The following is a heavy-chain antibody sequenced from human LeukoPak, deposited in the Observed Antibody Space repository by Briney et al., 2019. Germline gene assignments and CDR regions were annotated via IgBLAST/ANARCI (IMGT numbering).Heavy chain of an antibody. V-gene: IGHV4-34*01. Sequence: SETLSLTCAVYGGSFSGYYWSWIRQPPGKGLEWIGEINHSGSTNYNPSLKSRVTISVDTSKNQFSLKLSSATAADTAMYYCARESTTVAGTFDYWGQGTLVTVSS. D-gene: IGHD6-19*01. CDR3: ARESTTVAGTFDY. CDR2: INHSGST. CDR1: GGSFSGYY. J-gene: IGHJ4*02.